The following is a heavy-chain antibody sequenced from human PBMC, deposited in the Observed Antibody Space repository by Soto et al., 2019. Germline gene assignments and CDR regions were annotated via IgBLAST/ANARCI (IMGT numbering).Heavy chain of an antibody. CDR1: GYTFTSYD. D-gene: IGHD1-1*01. J-gene: IGHJ6*02. CDR3: ARERTGTTSMDV. CDR2: MNPNSGNT. V-gene: IGHV1-8*01. Sequence: QVQLVQSGAEVKKPGASVKVSCKASGYTFTSYDVNWVRQATGQGLEWMGWMNPNSGNTGYAQKLRGRVTMTRNTSISTAYMELSSLRSEDTAVYYGARERTGTTSMDVWGQGTTVTVSS.